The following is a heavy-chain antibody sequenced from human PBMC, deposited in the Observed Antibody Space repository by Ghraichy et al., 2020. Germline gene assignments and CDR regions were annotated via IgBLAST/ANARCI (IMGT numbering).Heavy chain of an antibody. CDR1: GYTLTELS. CDR2: FDPEDGET. J-gene: IGHJ6*02. Sequence: VKVSCKVSGYTLTELSMHWVRQAPGKGLEWMGGFDPEDGETIYAQKFQGRVTMTEDTSTDTAYMELSSLRSEDTAVYYCATVGAVVVPAAMDYYYYGMDVWGQGTTVTVSS. D-gene: IGHD2-2*01. V-gene: IGHV1-24*01. CDR3: ATVGAVVVPAAMDYYYYGMDV.